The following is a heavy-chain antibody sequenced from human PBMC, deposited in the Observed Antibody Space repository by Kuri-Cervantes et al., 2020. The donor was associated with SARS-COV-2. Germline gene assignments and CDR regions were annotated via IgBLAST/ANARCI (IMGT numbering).Heavy chain of an antibody. V-gene: IGHV1-2*02. D-gene: IGHD6-19*01. CDR2: INPNSGGT. J-gene: IGHJ6*03. CDR1: GGTFSSYT. CDR3: ARGGWRTYYYYMDV. Sequence: ASVKVSCKASGGTFSSYTISWVRQAPGQGLEWMGWINPNSGGTNYAQKFQGRVTMTRDTSISTAYMELSRLRSDDTAVYYCARGGWRTYYYYMDVWGKGTTVTVSS.